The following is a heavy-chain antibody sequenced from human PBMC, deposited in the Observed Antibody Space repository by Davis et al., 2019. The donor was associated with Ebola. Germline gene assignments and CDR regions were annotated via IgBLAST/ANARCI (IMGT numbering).Heavy chain of an antibody. J-gene: IGHJ4*02. CDR1: GGTFSSYA. CDR2: IIPILGPG. D-gene: IGHD6-19*01. Sequence: AASVKVSCKASGGTFSSYAISWVRQAPGQGLEWMGGIIPILGPGNYGQKFQGRVTITADKSTSTAYMELSSLRYEDTAVYYCAREGGYSSGWPYVDNWGQGTLVTVSS. CDR3: AREGGYSSGWPYVDN. V-gene: IGHV1-69*06.